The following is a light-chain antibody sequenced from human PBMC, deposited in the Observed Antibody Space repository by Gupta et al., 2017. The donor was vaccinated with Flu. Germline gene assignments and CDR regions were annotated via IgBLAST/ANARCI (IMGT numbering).Light chain of an antibody. Sequence: RVTSACSGSNSNRGSSPVNCYQLRPGTAPKLLIYSNNERPSGVPDRFSGSKSGTSASLVISGLQEEEEADYYCASGEDIPTGVFGGGTKLTVL. CDR2: SNN. V-gene: IGLV1-44*01. J-gene: IGLJ3*02. CDR3: ASGEDIPTGV. CDR1: NSNRGSSP.